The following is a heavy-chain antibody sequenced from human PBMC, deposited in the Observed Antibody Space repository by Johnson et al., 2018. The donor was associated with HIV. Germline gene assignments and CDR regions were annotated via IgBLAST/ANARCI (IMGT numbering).Heavy chain of an antibody. CDR3: AKDDNLGVWYSDAFDV. V-gene: IGHV3-30*02. CDR1: GFTFSSYG. D-gene: IGHD6-19*01. J-gene: IGHJ3*01. Sequence: QVQLVESGGGVVQPGRSLRLSCAASGFTFSSYGMHWVRQAPGKGLEWVAFIAHDESITHYADSVKGRFTMSRDNSKNTLYLHMKSLRPEDTSIYYCAKDDNLGVWYSDAFDVWGQGTVVTVSS. CDR2: IAHDESIT.